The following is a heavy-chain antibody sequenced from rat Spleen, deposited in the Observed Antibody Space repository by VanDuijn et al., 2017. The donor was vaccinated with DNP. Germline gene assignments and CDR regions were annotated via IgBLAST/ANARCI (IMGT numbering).Heavy chain of an antibody. CDR1: GFSLTSYN. J-gene: IGHJ3*01. CDR3: TRDQGVTTVPTGNWFAY. D-gene: IGHD1-1*01. Sequence: QVQLKESGPGLVQPSQTLSLTCTVSGFSLTSYNVHWVRQPTGKGLEWMGVIWSNGGTDYNSAIKSRLTISRDTSKSQVFLKMNSLQTEDTAIYYCTRDQGVTTVPTGNWFAYWGQGTLVTVSS. V-gene: IGHV2-30*01. CDR2: IWSNGGT.